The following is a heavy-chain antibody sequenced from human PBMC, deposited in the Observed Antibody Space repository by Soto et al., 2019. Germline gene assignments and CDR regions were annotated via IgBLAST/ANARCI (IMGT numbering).Heavy chain of an antibody. CDR1: GFLITNNY. J-gene: IGHJ3*01. D-gene: IGHD3-16*01. CDR2: MYSDGRT. V-gene: IGHV3-53*01. CDR3: ARDLYEGALAV. Sequence: GWTLGLSCSASGFLITNNYMTWFRQAPGMGLEWVSAMYSDGRTFYAESVKGRFIISRDKSDNTLYLQMNSLRAEDTALYYWARDLYEGALAVWGKGTMVTVSS.